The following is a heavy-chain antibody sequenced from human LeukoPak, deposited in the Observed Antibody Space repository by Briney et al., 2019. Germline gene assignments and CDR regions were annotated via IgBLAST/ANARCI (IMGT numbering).Heavy chain of an antibody. CDR1: GFTSSSYS. CDR3: ARDPDYYDSSGYYWAGGVDY. D-gene: IGHD3-22*01. V-gene: IGHV3-21*01. CDR2: ISSSSSYI. J-gene: IGHJ4*02. Sequence: GGSLRLSCAASGFTSSSYSMNWVRQAPGKGLEWVSSISSSSSYIYYADSVKGRFTISRDNAENSLYPQMNSLRAEDTAVYYCARDPDYYDSSGYYWAGGVDYWGQGTLVTVSS.